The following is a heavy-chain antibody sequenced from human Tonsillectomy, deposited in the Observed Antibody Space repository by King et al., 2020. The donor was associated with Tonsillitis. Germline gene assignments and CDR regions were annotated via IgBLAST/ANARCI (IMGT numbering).Heavy chain of an antibody. Sequence: LVQSGAELRKPGASVTVSCRTSGDTFTGHFVHWVRQAPGQGLEWMGWINPKSGDTNYVPKFQGRVTLSGDVSITTAYMGLSNLRPDDTAVYYCATNAIGTDVSAYRDFRHWGQGTLVTVSS. V-gene: IGHV1-2*02. D-gene: IGHD2-8*01. CDR3: ATNAIGTDVSAYRDFRH. J-gene: IGHJ1*01. CDR1: GDTFTGHF. CDR2: INPKSGDT.